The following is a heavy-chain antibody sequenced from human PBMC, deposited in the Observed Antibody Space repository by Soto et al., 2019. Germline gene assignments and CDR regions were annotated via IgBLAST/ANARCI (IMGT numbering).Heavy chain of an antibody. J-gene: IGHJ4*02. V-gene: IGHV3-33*01. CDR2: IWYDGSNK. CDR3: ARRNSGSFYYFDY. CDR1: EFTFSSYG. D-gene: IGHD2-15*01. Sequence: GGSLRLACAASEFTFSSYGMHWVRQAPGKGLEWVAVIWYDGSNKYYADSVKGRFTISRDNSKNTLYLQMNSLRAEDTAVYYCARRNSGSFYYFDYWGQGTLVTVSS.